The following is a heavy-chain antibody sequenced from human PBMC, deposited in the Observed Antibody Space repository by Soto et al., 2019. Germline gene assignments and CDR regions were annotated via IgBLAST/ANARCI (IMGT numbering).Heavy chain of an antibody. CDR1: GGSVSSEYYY. J-gene: IGHJ4*02. CDR2: VHHTGVT. Sequence: QLRESGPGLLRPSETLALTCSVSGGSVSSEYYYWAWIRQAPGKGLEWIGSVHHTGVTDYNPSLKNRVIIDLSSSKNTSSLKMTSVTATDTALYYFARLGRHWRALTFGDQGTQDTIAS. D-gene: IGHD1-1*01. CDR3: ARLGRHWRALTF. V-gene: IGHV4-39*02.